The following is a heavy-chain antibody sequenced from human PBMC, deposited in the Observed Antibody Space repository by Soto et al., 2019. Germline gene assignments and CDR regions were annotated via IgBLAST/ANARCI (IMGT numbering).Heavy chain of an antibody. J-gene: IGHJ4*02. CDR3: AREMKYGSGSVDY. V-gene: IGHV4-31*03. D-gene: IGHD3-10*01. CDR2: IYYSGST. CDR1: GGSISSGGYY. Sequence: QVQLEESGPGLVKPSQTLSLTCTVSGGSISSGGYYWSWIPQHPGKGREGIGYIYYSGSTYYNPSLKSRVTVSVDASKNQFSLKLGSVTAADTAVYYCAREMKYGSGSVDYWGQGTLVTVSS.